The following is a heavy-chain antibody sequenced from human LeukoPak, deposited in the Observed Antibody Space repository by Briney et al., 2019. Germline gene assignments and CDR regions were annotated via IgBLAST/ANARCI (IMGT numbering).Heavy chain of an antibody. D-gene: IGHD1-26*01. J-gene: IGHJ4*02. V-gene: IGHV3-21*01. CDR1: AFTFSSYS. Sequence: GGSLRLSCAASAFTFSSYSMNWVRQAPGKGLEWVSSISSSSSYIYYADSVKGRFTISRDNAKNSLYLQMNSLRAEDTAVYYCARDLDSGSYHHPYYFDYWGQGTLVTVSS. CDR2: ISSSSSYI. CDR3: ARDLDSGSYHHPYYFDY.